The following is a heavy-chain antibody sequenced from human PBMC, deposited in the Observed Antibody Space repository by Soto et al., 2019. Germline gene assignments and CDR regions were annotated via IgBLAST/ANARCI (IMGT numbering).Heavy chain of an antibody. CDR2: MSYDGTTK. V-gene: IGHV3-30-3*01. CDR1: GFIFSNYV. CDR3: ARQVLWSRYFDY. D-gene: IGHD2-15*01. Sequence: QVQLVESGGGVVQPGRSLRLSCAASGFIFSNYVMYWVRQAPGKGLEWVSFMSYDGTTKYYADSVKGRFTISRDNSKNTLYLLMNSLRPEDTAVYYCARQVLWSRYFDYWGQGTLVTVSS. J-gene: IGHJ4*02.